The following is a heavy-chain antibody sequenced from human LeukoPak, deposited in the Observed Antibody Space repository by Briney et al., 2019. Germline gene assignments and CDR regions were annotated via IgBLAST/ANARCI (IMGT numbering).Heavy chain of an antibody. V-gene: IGHV4-59*01. CDR1: GGSLSSYY. CDR2: IYYSGST. Sequence: PSETLSLTCTVSGGSLSSYYWSWIRQPPGKGLEWIGYIYYSGSTKYNPSLKSRVTISVDTSKNQFSLKLTSVTAADTAVYYCARWSDGSSAYYGPWGQGTLVTVSS. CDR3: ARWSDGSSAYYGP. D-gene: IGHD3-22*01. J-gene: IGHJ5*02.